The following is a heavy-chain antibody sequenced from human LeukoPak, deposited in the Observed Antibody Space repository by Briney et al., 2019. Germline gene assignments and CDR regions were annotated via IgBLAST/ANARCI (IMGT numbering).Heavy chain of an antibody. Sequence: GGSLRLSCAASGFTFSSYWMSWVRQAPGKGLEWVANIKQDGSEKYYVDSVRGRFTISRDNAKNSLYLQMNSLRAEDTAVYHCARAATTVTTLGYYYYMDVWGKGTTVTISS. V-gene: IGHV3-7*04. CDR2: IKQDGSEK. D-gene: IGHD4-17*01. CDR1: GFTFSSYW. CDR3: ARAATTVTTLGYYYYMDV. J-gene: IGHJ6*03.